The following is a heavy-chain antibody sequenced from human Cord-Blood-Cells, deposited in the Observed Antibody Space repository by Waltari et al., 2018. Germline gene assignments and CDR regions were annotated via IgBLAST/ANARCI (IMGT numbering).Heavy chain of an antibody. V-gene: IGHV4-39*01. CDR3: ASYGSGSYYNGNFDY. CDR1: GGSISSSSYY. J-gene: IGHJ4*02. CDR2: IYYSGST. Sequence: QLQLQESGPGLVKPSETLSLTCTVSGGSISSSSYYWGWIRQPPGKGLEWIGSIYYSGSTYYNPSLKSLVTISVDTSKNQFSLKLSSVTAADTAVYYCASYGSGSYYNGNFDYWGQGTLVTVSS. D-gene: IGHD3-10*01.